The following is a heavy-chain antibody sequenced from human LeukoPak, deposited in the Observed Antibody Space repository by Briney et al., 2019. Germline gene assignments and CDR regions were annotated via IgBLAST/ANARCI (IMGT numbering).Heavy chain of an antibody. J-gene: IGHJ3*02. V-gene: IGHV4-39*07. Sequence: SETLSLTCTVSRGSISSGDYYWGWIRQPPGKGLEWIGSVFHSGRTYYNPSLKSRVTISVDMSKNQFSLKLSSVTAADTAVYYCAREAWYYYDSSGDRDAFDIWGQGTMVTVSS. D-gene: IGHD3-22*01. CDR1: RGSISSGDYY. CDR3: AREAWYYYDSSGDRDAFDI. CDR2: VFHSGRT.